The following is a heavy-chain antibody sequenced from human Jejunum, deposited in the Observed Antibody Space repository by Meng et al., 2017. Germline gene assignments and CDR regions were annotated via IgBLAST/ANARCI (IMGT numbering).Heavy chain of an antibody. V-gene: IGHV3-23*01. D-gene: IGHD1-14*01. CDR2: INGGGGNT. J-gene: IGHJ4*02. CDR1: GFTFSTYA. CDR3: AKDPGVAGHFDS. Sequence: GESLKISCATSGFTFSTYAMSWVRQAPGKGLEWVSGINGGGGNTFYTDSVKGRFTISRDNLKNTLYLQMNSLRAEDTAVYFCAKDPGVAGHFDSWGQGTLVTVSS.